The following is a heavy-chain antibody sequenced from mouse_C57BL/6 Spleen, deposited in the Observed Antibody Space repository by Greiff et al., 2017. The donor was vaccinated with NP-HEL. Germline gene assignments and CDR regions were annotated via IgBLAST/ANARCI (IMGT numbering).Heavy chain of an antibody. J-gene: IGHJ3*01. CDR1: GYTFTSYW. V-gene: IGHV1-69*01. D-gene: IGHD3-2*02. CDR3: VCVLTAQATFAY. Sequence: QVQLQQPGAELVMPGASVKLSCKASGYTFTSYWMHWVKQRPGQGLEWIGEIDPSDSYTNYNQKFKGKSTLTVDKSSNTAYMQLSSLTSEDSAVYYCVCVLTAQATFAYWGQGTLVTVSA. CDR2: IDPSDSYT.